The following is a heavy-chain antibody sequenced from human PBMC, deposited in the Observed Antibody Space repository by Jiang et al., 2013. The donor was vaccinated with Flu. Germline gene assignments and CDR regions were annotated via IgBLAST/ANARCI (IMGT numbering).Heavy chain of an antibody. CDR2: IYYSGST. D-gene: IGHD3-16*02. CDR1: GGSISSGGYY. V-gene: IGHV4-31*03. CDR3: ARGLGVYDYVWGSYRYTFDY. J-gene: IGHJ4*02. Sequence: PGLVKPSQTLSLTCTVSGGSISSGGYYWSWIRQHPGKGLEWIGYIYYSGSTYYNPSLKSRVTISVDTSKNQFSLKLSSVTAADTAVYYCARGLGVYDYVWGSYRYTFDYWGQGTLVTVSS.